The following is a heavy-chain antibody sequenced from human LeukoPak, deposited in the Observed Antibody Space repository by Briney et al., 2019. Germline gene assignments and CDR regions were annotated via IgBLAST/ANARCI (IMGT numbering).Heavy chain of an antibody. CDR3: ARLPLGYCSSTSCYRYYFDY. Sequence: PGGSLRLSCAASGFTFSDYYMSWIRQAPGKGLEWVSYISSSGSTIYYADSVKGRFTISRDNAKNSLYLQMNSLRAEDTAVYYCARLPLGYCSSTSCYRYYFDYWGQGTLVTVSS. V-gene: IGHV3-11*04. CDR1: GFTFSDYY. CDR2: ISSSGSTI. D-gene: IGHD2-2*01. J-gene: IGHJ4*02.